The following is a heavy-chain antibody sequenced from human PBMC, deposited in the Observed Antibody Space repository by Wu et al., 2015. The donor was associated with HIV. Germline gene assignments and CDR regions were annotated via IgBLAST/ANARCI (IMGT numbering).Heavy chain of an antibody. Sequence: QVQLVQSGAEVKKPGASVKVSCKGSGYTFSDYDINWFRQVTGQGLEWMAWMNPRSGSTGFAQRFQGRVTMTRSTSINTVYMELTSLRSEDTAVYYCARRELPYYFHYWGQERWSPSP. D-gene: IGHD3-10*01. CDR2: MNPRSGST. J-gene: IGHJ4*01. CDR1: GYTFSDYD. CDR3: ARRELPYYFHY. V-gene: IGHV1-8*01.